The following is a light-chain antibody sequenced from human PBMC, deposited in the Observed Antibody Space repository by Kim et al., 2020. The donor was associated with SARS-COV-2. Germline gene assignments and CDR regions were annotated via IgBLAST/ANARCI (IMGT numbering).Light chain of an antibody. V-gene: IGLV3-19*01. CDR1: TLRRYN. CDR2: STN. J-gene: IGLJ2*01. CDR3: TSRDSNGNKMV. Sequence: LGQTARSKCQGDTLRRYNASRYQEKPGQDPRLVIYSTNKRPSGIPDRFSGSSTGNTASLTITGAQAEDEAAYYCTSRDSNGNKMVFGGGTKLTVL.